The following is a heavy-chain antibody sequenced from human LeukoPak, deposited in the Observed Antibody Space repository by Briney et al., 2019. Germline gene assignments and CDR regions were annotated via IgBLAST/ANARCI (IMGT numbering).Heavy chain of an antibody. CDR2: IYPGDSDT. CDR3: ARGGSRLLPGGQSIYYFDY. CDR1: GYSFTSYW. J-gene: IGHJ4*02. D-gene: IGHD2-21*02. Sequence: GASLKISCKGSGYSFTSYWFGWVRQMPGKGLEWMGIIYPGDSDTRYSPSFQGQVTISADKSISTAYLQWSSLKASDTAMYYCARGGSRLLPGGQSIYYFDYWGQGTLVTVSS. V-gene: IGHV5-51*01.